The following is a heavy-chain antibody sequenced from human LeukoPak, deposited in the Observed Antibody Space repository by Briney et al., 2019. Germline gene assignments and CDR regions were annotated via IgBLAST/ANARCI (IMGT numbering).Heavy chain of an antibody. Sequence: PSETLSLTCAVYGESFSGYYWSWIRQPPGKGLEWIGEINHSGSTNYNPSLKSRVTISVDTSKNQFSLKLSSVTAADTAVYYCARDESGTSAFDIWGQGTMVTVS. D-gene: IGHD1-1*01. CDR2: INHSGST. V-gene: IGHV4-34*01. J-gene: IGHJ3*02. CDR1: GESFSGYY. CDR3: ARDESGTSAFDI.